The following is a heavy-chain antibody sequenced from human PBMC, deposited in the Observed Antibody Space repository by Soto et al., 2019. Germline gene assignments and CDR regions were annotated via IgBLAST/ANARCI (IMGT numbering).Heavy chain of an antibody. CDR3: ARRGSGSYYDY. J-gene: IGHJ4*02. CDR2: ISGSGGST. Sequence: EVQLLESGGGLVQPGGSLRLSCAASGFTFSSYAMRWVRQSPVKGVEWVSAISGSGGSTYYADSVKGRLTISRDNSKNTLYLQMNSLRAEDTAVYYCARRGSGSYYDYWGQGTLVTVSS. D-gene: IGHD1-26*01. CDR1: GFTFSSYA. V-gene: IGHV3-23*01.